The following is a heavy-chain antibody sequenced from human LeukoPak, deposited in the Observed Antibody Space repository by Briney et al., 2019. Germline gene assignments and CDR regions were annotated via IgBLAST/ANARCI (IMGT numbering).Heavy chain of an antibody. CDR2: IYYSWST. CDR1: GGSISSYY. Sequence: SETLSLTCTVSGGSISSYYWSWIRQPPGKGLEWIGYIYYSWSTNYNPSLKSRVTISVDTSKNQFSLKLSSVTAADTAVYYCARTAEGYDGGGYYYYYYMDVWGKGTTVTISS. J-gene: IGHJ6*03. V-gene: IGHV4-59*01. D-gene: IGHD2-15*01. CDR3: ARTAEGYDGGGYYYYYYMDV.